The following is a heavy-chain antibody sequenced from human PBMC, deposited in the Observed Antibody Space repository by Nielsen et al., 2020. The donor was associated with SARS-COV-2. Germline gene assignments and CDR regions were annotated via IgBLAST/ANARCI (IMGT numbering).Heavy chain of an antibody. CDR3: AREHFVGGLGIVVVISTILDY. D-gene: IGHD3-22*01. CDR1: GFTFSDYY. J-gene: IGHJ4*02. V-gene: IGHV3-11*05. Sequence: GESLKISCVGSGFTFSDYYMSWVRQAPGKGLEWVSYITSSSTYTNYADSVKGRFTISRDNAKNSLSLQMHSLRAEDTAVYYCAREHFVGGLGIVVVISTILDYWGQGTLVTVSS. CDR2: ITSSSTYT.